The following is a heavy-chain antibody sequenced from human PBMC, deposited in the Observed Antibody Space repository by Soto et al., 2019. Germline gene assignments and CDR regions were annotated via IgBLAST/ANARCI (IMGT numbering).Heavy chain of an antibody. J-gene: IGHJ5*02. CDR1: GGSISGSSDY. CDR2: IVYSGST. Sequence: AETLSLTCTVSGGSISGSSDYWGWIRQPPGKGLEWIGSIVYSGSTYYNPSLKSRVTLSVDKSKNKFSLKLTSVTAADTSVYYCATDSSYYYDSSAYYSNWFDPWGQGMLVTVSS. V-gene: IGHV4-39*01. CDR3: ATDSSYYYDSSAYYSNWFDP. D-gene: IGHD3-22*01.